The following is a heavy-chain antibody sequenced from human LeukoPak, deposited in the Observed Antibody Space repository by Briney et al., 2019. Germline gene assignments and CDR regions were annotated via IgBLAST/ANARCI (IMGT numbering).Heavy chain of an antibody. CDR1: GGSISSSSYY. CDR3: ARLMPRRIAAPRGGY. J-gene: IGHJ4*02. D-gene: IGHD6-13*01. Sequence: SETLSLTCTVSGGSISSSSYYWGWIRQPPGKGLEWIGSIYYSGSTYYNPSLKSRVTISVDTSKNQFSLKLSSVTAADTAVYYCARLMPRRIAAPRGGYWGQGTLVTVSS. V-gene: IGHV4-39*01. CDR2: IYYSGST.